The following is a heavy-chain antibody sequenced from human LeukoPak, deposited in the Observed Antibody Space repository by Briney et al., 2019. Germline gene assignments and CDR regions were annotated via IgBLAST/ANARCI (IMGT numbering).Heavy chain of an antibody. CDR2: ISSSGSTI. J-gene: IGHJ5*02. D-gene: IGHD2-15*01. CDR1: GFTFSSYS. CDR3: ARGQDIVVVVAATREHNWFDP. Sequence: GGSLRLSCAASGFTFSSYSMNWVRQAPGKGLEWVSYISSSGSTIYYADSVKGRFTISRDNAKNSLYLQMNSLRAEDTAVYYCARGQDIVVVVAATREHNWFDPWGQGTLVTVSS. V-gene: IGHV3-48*04.